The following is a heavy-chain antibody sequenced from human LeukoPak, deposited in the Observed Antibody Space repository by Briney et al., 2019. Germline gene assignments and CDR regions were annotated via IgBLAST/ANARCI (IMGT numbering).Heavy chain of an antibody. CDR3: ARDSPLTLYSSFDY. CDR1: GFTFSSYW. J-gene: IGHJ4*02. V-gene: IGHV3-7*01. CDR2: IKQDGSEK. D-gene: IGHD6-13*01. Sequence: PGGSLRLSCAASGFTFSSYWMSWVRQAPGKGLEWVANIKQDGSEKYYVDSVKGRFTISRDNAKNSLYLQMNSLRAEDTAVYYCARDSPLTLYSSFDYWGQGTLVTVSS.